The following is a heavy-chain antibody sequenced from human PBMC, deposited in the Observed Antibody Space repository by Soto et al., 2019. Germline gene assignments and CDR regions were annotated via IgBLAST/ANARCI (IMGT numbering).Heavy chain of an antibody. J-gene: IGHJ6*03. V-gene: IGHV1-18*01. CDR2: INSYNGNT. D-gene: IGHD4-4*01. Sequence: QVQLVQSGAEVKKPGASVKVSCQASGYTFTSHTITWVRQAPGQGLEWMGWINSYNGNTNYAQKLQGRVTLTTDTSTNTAYMELRRLRSDDTAVYYCARLAGLQFYYYYYMDVWGKGTTVTVSS. CDR3: ARLAGLQFYYYYYMDV. CDR1: GYTFTSHT.